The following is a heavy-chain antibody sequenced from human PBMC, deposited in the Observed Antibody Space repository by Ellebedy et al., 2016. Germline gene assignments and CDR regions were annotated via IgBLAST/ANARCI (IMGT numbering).Heavy chain of an antibody. V-gene: IGHV3-23*01. J-gene: IGHJ5*02. Sequence: GGSLRLSCAASAVTFSNYPMSWVRQAPGKGLGWVSSISVTGDLTYYADSVKGRFTVSRDNSKNTLYLQMNSLRAEDTAVYYCARGVGSGWFDPWGQGTLVTVSS. CDR3: ARGVGSGWFDP. CDR2: ISVTGDLT. CDR1: AVTFSNYP. D-gene: IGHD2-15*01.